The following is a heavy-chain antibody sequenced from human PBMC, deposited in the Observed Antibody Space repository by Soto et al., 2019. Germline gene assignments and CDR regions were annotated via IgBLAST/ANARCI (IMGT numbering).Heavy chain of an antibody. Sequence: QVQLEQSGAEVRKPGSSVKVSCKASGGTFSSHAISWFRQAPGQGPEWMGKIIPIFTTANYAQKFQGRVTINADESTNTAYMELSSLRYEETAVYYCARRSEWNGGYFDYWGQGTLVTVSS. CDR3: ARRSEWNGGYFDY. CDR2: IIPIFTTA. CDR1: GGTFSSHA. D-gene: IGHD1-1*01. J-gene: IGHJ4*02. V-gene: IGHV1-69*18.